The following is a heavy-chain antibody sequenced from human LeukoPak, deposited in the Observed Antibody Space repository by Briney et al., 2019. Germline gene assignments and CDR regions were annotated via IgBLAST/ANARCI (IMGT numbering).Heavy chain of an antibody. CDR3: ARDGWAAAYRY. D-gene: IGHD6-13*01. CDR2: IYYSGST. Sequence: PSETLSLTCTVSGGSISSGDYYWSWIRQPPGKGLEWIGYIYYSGSTYYNPSLKSRVTISVDTSKNQFSLKLSSVTAADTAAYYCARDGWAAAYRYWGQGTLVTVSS. V-gene: IGHV4-30-4*08. J-gene: IGHJ4*02. CDR1: GGSISSGDYY.